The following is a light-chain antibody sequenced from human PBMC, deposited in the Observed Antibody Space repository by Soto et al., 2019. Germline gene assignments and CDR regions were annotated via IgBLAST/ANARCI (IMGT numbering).Light chain of an antibody. V-gene: IGKV1-5*03. CDR2: KAS. CDR1: QSISSW. CDR3: QQYNSYWT. J-gene: IGKJ1*01. Sequence: IQMTQSPSTLSASAGDRVTITCRASQSISSWLAWYQQKPGKAPKLLIYKASSLESGVPSRFSGSGSGTEFTLTISSLQPDDFATYYCQQYNSYWTFGQGTKV.